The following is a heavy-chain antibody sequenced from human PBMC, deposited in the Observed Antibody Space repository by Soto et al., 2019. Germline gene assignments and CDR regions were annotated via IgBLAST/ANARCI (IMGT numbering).Heavy chain of an antibody. Sequence: QVQLLESGGGVVQPGRSLRLSCVASGFTLTNHGMHWVRQAPGQGLEWVAVISSDGSSYYYGDSVRGRFTISRDTSKNTLFLEMNSLTTADTAVYYCAKDRGLAESGTWSHYYYGMDVW. D-gene: IGHD1-26*01. CDR1: GFTLTNHG. J-gene: IGHJ6*01. CDR3: AKDRGLAESGTWSHYYYGMDV. CDR2: ISSDGSSY. V-gene: IGHV3-30*18.